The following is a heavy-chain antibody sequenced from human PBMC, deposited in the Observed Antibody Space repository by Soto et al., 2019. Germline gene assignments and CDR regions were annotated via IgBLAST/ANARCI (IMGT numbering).Heavy chain of an antibody. CDR3: ARDRTNGLYSNAAFDI. D-gene: IGHD4-4*01. Sequence: EAQLVESGGGLVKPGGSLRLSCAASGFTFNIYTMNWVRQAPGKGLEWVSSISSGSTYISYADSVKGRFIISRDNAKNSLYLQMISLGVEDTAVYYCARDRTNGLYSNAAFDIWGQGTMVTVSS. CDR1: GFTFNIYT. J-gene: IGHJ3*02. CDR2: ISSGSTYI. V-gene: IGHV3-21*06.